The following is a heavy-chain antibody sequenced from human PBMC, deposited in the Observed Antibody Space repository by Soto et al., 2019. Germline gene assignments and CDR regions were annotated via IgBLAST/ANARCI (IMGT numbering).Heavy chain of an antibody. D-gene: IGHD6-19*01. V-gene: IGHV3-30-3*01. CDR2: ISYDGSNK. CDR3: ARDLSQWLVPDFDY. J-gene: IGHJ4*02. CDR1: GFTFSSYA. Sequence: QVQLVESGGGVVQPGRSLRISCAASGFTFSSYAMHWVRQAPGKGLEWVAVISYDGSNKYYADSVKGRFTISRDNSKNTLYLQMNSLRAEDTAVYYCARDLSQWLVPDFDYWGQGTLVTVSS.